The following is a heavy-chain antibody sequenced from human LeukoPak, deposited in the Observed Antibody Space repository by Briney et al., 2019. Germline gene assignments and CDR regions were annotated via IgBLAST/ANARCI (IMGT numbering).Heavy chain of an antibody. D-gene: IGHD3-10*01. CDR3: ARTRHGSDYLGLFDY. CDR1: GGSIDSYY. J-gene: IGHJ4*02. Sequence: SETLSLTCTVSGGSIDSYYWSWVRQPPGKGLEWMGYIYYSGSTNYNPSLKSRVTISVGTSKKQFSLNLNSVTAADAAVYYCARTRHGSDYLGLFDYWGQGTLVTVSS. CDR2: IYYSGST. V-gene: IGHV4-59*01.